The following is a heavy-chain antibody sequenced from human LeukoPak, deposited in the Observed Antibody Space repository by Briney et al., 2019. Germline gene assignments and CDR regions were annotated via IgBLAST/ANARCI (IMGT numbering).Heavy chain of an antibody. CDR3: SKDPRNILTGDFDDFDI. CDR1: GYTFTGYY. CDR2: INPNSGGT. J-gene: IGHJ3*02. Sequence: GASVKVSCKASGYTFTGYYIHWVRQAPGQGLEWMGWINPNSGGTHYGQKFQGRVTMARDTSITTAYMELSTLRSEDTAVYFCSKDPRNILTGDFDDFDIWGQGTMVLVSS. V-gene: IGHV1-2*02. D-gene: IGHD3-9*01.